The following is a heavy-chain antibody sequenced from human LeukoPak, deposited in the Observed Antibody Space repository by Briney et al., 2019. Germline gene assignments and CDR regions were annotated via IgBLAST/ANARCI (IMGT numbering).Heavy chain of an antibody. CDR1: GFTVSSNY. J-gene: IGHJ6*02. Sequence: GSLSLSCAASGFTVSSNYMSWVRQAPGKGLEWVSVIYSGGSTYYADSVKGRFTISRDNSKNTLYLQMNSLRAEDTAVYYCARALELDYYYYGMDVWGQGTTVTVSS. CDR2: IYSGGST. V-gene: IGHV3-53*01. D-gene: IGHD1-1*01. CDR3: ARALELDYYYYGMDV.